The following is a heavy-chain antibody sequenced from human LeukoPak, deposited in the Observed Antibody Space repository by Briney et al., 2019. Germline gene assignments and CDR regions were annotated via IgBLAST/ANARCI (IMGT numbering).Heavy chain of an antibody. CDR1: GVTLTDAW. CDR2: IIIITEGGPT. V-gene: IGHV3-15*01. CDR3: TTDVRPSRFSLTWELLRNGMDV. J-gene: IGHJ6*02. Sequence: PGGSLRLSCAVSGVTLTDAWMSGVGQAPGKGLEWIGCIIIITEGGPTDYASPVKGRFTISSDDSKDTLYLQMNSLKTEDTAVYYCTTDVRPSRFSLTWELLRNGMDVWGQGTMVTVSS. D-gene: IGHD1-26*01.